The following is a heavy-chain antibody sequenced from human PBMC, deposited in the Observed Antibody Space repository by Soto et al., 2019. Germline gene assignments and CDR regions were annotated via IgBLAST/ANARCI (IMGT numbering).Heavy chain of an antibody. CDR1: GGSVSGASYY. CDR3: ARGLDFYGSGSPDLNGY. CDR2: INHSGAT. J-gene: IGHJ4*02. V-gene: IGHV4-61*01. D-gene: IGHD3-10*01. Sequence: SETLSLTCTVSGGSVSGASYYWSWIRQPPGKGLEWIGNINHSGATNYNPSLKTRVTISVDTSKKQFSLKLRSVTSADTAVYYCARGLDFYGSGSPDLNGYWGQGTLVTVSS.